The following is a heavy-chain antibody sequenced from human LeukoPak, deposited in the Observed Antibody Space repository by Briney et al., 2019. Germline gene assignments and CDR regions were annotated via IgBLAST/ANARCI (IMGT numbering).Heavy chain of an antibody. Sequence: GGSLRLSCSASGFTFSSYNMNWVRQAPGKGLEWVSSISSSSSYIYYADSVEGRFTISRDNAKNSLYLQMNSLRAEDTAVYYCARDDYTSGFDYWGQGTLVTVSS. D-gene: IGHD4-11*01. CDR1: GFTFSSYN. V-gene: IGHV3-21*01. CDR3: ARDDYTSGFDY. CDR2: ISSSSSYI. J-gene: IGHJ4*02.